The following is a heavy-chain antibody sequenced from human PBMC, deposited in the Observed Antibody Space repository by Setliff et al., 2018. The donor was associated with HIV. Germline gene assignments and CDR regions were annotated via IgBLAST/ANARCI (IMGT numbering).Heavy chain of an antibody. J-gene: IGHJ4*02. Sequence: LRLSCTASGFSFSRYWMGWVRQAPGKGPEWVGGIKSKTDGGTTDYAAPVKGRFTISRDDSKNMLYLQMNSLETEDTAVYYCTTKGRDVYTLEAPGWGQGTLVTVSS. CDR2: IKSKTDGGTT. D-gene: IGHD2-15*01. CDR3: TTKGRDVYTLEAPG. V-gene: IGHV3-15*01. CDR1: GFSFSRYW.